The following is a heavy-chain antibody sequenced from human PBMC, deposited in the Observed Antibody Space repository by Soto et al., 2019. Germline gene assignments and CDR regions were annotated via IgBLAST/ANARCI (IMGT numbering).Heavy chain of an antibody. CDR3: AREETYYYGSGSYQYYYYGMDV. Sequence: GASVKVSCKASGYTFTSYGISWVRQAPGQGLKWIGWISAYNGNTNYAQKLQGRVTMTTDTSTSTAYMELRSLRSDDTAVYYCAREETYYYGSGSYQYYYYGMDVWGQGTTVTVSS. J-gene: IGHJ6*02. CDR1: GYTFTSYG. CDR2: ISAYNGNT. V-gene: IGHV1-18*01. D-gene: IGHD3-10*01.